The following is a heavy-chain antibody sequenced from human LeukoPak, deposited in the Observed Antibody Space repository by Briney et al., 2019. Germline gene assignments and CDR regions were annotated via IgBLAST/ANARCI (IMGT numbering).Heavy chain of an antibody. CDR3: ARVAGFGERGMDV. D-gene: IGHD3-10*01. CDR2: INTKTANP. J-gene: IGHJ6*02. Sequence: ASVTVSYKASGYQFINYTMSWVGQAPGQGLEGMGWINTKTANPTYAQDFTGRFVFSLDTSVSTAYLQISGLKAGDTAVYYCARVAGFGERGMDVWGQGTTVTVSS. V-gene: IGHV7-4-1*02. CDR1: GYQFINYT.